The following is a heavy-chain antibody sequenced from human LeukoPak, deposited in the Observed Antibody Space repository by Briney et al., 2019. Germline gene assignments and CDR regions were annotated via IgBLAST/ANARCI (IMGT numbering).Heavy chain of an antibody. CDR1: GYTFTSYY. CDR2: INSSGGST. CDR3: ARERLVELSLDY. D-gene: IGHD3-16*02. J-gene: IGHJ4*02. V-gene: IGHV1-46*01. Sequence: ASVKVSCKASGYTFTSYYMHWVRQAPGQGLEWMGIINSSGGSTTYAQKFQGRVSMTRDTSMSTVYMELRSLRSEDTAVYYCARERLVELSLDYWGQGTLVTVSS.